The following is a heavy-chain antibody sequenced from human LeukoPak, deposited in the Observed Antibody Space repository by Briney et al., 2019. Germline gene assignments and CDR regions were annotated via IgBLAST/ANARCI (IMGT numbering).Heavy chain of an antibody. CDR2: INTNTGNP. J-gene: IGHJ6*02. CDR3: ARVRLLWFGELKYYYYYGMDV. V-gene: IGHV7-4-1*02. D-gene: IGHD3-10*01. Sequence: ASVKVSCKASGYTFTSYAMNWVRQAPGQGLEWMGWINTNTGNPTYAQGFTGRFVFSLDTSVSTAYLQISSLKAEDTAVYYCARVRLLWFGELKYYYYYGMDVWGQGTTVTVSS. CDR1: GYTFTSYA.